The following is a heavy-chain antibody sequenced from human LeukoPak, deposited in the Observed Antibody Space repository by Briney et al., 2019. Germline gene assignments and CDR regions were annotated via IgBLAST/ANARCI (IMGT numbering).Heavy chain of an antibody. CDR3: ATGGFSDSGSLDY. CDR2: IYSIGTT. CDR1: GFTVSNNY. J-gene: IGHJ4*02. Sequence: PGGSLRVSCEASGFTVSNNYMSWVRQAPGKGLEWVSVIYSIGTTYYATSVRGRFTISRDNSKNTVYLQMNSLRGEDTAVYYCATGGFSDSGSLDYWGQGTLVTVPS. V-gene: IGHV3-53*01. D-gene: IGHD3-10*01.